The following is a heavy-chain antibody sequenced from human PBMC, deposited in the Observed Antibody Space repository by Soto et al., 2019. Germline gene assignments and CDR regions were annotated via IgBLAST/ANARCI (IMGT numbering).Heavy chain of an antibody. Sequence: ASETLSLTCTVSGDSISSGFYFWGWVRQPPGKGLEWIGEINHSGSTNYNPSLKSRVTISVDTSKNQFSLKLSSVTAADTAVYYCARVPTPWGQGTLVTVSS. V-gene: IGHV4-39*07. CDR3: ARVPTP. D-gene: IGHD2-2*01. CDR1: GDSISSGFYF. J-gene: IGHJ5*02. CDR2: INHSGST.